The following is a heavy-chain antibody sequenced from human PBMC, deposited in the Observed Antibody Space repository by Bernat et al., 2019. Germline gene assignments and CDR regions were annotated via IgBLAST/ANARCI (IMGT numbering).Heavy chain of an antibody. D-gene: IGHD3-22*01. CDR1: GFTFSNAW. CDR3: TTFTYYYDSSCYYSATFDY. CDR2: IKSKTDGGTT. Sequence: EVQLVESGGGLVKPGGSLRLSCAASGFTFSNAWMNCVRQAPGKGLEWVGRIKSKTDGGTTDYAAPVKGRFTISRDDSKNTLYLQMNSLKTEDPAVYYCTTFTYYYDSSCYYSATFDYWGQGTLVTVSS. V-gene: IGHV3-15*07. J-gene: IGHJ4*02.